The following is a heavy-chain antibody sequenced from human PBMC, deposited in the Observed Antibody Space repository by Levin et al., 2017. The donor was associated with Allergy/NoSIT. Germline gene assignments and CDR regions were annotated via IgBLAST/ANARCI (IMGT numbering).Heavy chain of an antibody. CDR2: IYWDDDK. Sequence: SGPTLVKPTQTXXXXXXXXXXPLTMRGVGVGWIRQPPGKALEWLALIYWDDDKRYSPSLKSSLTITKDTSKNQVVLTMTNMDPVDTATYYCAHALWLIGGYDYWGQGTLVTVSS. J-gene: IGHJ4*02. CDR3: AHALWLIGGYDY. CDR1: XXPLTMRGVG. D-gene: IGHD5-12*01. V-gene: IGHV2-5*02.